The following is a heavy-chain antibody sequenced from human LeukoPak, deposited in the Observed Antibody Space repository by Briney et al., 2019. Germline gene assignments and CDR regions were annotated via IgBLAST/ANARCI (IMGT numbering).Heavy chain of an antibody. CDR3: AKTVAYCSSTSCSRFDY. Sequence: SETLSLTCTVSGGSISSYYWSWIRQPPGKGLEWVGYIYYGGSTNYNPSLKSRVTISVDTSKNQFSLKLRSVTAADTAVYYCAKTVAYCSSTSCSRFDYWGQGTLVTVSS. J-gene: IGHJ4*02. CDR2: IYYGGST. V-gene: IGHV4-59*01. CDR1: GGSISSYY. D-gene: IGHD2-2*01.